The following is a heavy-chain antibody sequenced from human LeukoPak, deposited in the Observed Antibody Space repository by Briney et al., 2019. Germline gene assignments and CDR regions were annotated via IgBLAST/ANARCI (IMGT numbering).Heavy chain of an antibody. J-gene: IGHJ4*02. V-gene: IGHV4-34*01. CDR2: INHSGST. CDR1: GGSFSGYY. CDR3: ARGTPRLRYFDRSELHYFDY. D-gene: IGHD3-9*01. Sequence: PSETLSLTCAVYGGSFSGYYWSWIRQPPGKGLEWIGEINHSGSTNYNPSLKSRVTISVDTSKNQFSLKLSSVTAADTAVYYCARGTPRLRYFDRSELHYFDYWGQGTLVTVSS.